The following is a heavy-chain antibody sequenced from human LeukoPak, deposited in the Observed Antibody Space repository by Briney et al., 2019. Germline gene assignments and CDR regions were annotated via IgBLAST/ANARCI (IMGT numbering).Heavy chain of an antibody. D-gene: IGHD3-22*01. CDR3: ARVGDYYDSSGYDY. V-gene: IGHV3-48*03. CDR2: TSSSGSTI. CDR1: GFTFSSYE. Sequence: PGGSLRLSCAASGFTFSSYEMNWVRQAPGKGLEWVSYTSSSGSTIYYADSVKGRFTISRDNAKNSLYLQMNSLRAEDTAVYYCARVGDYYDSSGYDYWGQGTLVTVSS. J-gene: IGHJ4*02.